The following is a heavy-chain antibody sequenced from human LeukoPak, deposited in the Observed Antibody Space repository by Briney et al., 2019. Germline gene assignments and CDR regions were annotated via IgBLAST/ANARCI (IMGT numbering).Heavy chain of an antibody. CDR1: GFTFSSYS. J-gene: IGHJ4*02. CDR2: ISSRSSYI. Sequence: NPGGSLRLSCAASGFTFSSYSMNWVRQAPGKGLEWVSSISSRSSYISYADSVKGRFTISRDNAKNSLYLQMNSLRAEDTAVYYCARGPPFDYWGQGTVVTVSS. CDR3: ARGPPFDY. V-gene: IGHV3-21*01.